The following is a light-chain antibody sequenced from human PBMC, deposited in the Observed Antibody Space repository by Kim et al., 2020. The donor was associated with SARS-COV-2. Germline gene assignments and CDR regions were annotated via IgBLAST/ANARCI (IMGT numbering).Light chain of an antibody. CDR2: DVS. Sequence: GQSVTIACTGTSSDVGGHKYVSWYQQYPGKAPKLMICDVSRRPSGVPDRFSASKSGNTASLTISGLQAEDEADYYCCSYAGTYTWLFGGGTKLTVL. J-gene: IGLJ3*02. CDR3: CSYAGTYTWL. V-gene: IGLV2-11*01. CDR1: SSDVGGHKY.